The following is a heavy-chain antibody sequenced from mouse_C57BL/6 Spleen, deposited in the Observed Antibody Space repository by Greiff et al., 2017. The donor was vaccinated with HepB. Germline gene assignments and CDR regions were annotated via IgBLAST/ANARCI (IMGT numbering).Heavy chain of an antibody. CDR1: GFTFSNYW. D-gene: IGHD1-1*01. Sequence: EVKLMESGGGLVQPGGSMKLSCVASGFTFSNYWMNWVRQSPEKGLEWVAQIRLKSDNYATHYAESVKGRFTISRDDSKSSVYLQMNNLRAEDTGIYYCTDDYGSSLAYWGQGTLVTVSA. CDR3: TDDYGSSLAY. J-gene: IGHJ3*01. V-gene: IGHV6-3*01. CDR2: IRLKSDNYAT.